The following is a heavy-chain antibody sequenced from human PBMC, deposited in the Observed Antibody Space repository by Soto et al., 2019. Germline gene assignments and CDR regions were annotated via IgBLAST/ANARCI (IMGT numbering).Heavy chain of an antibody. CDR2: IVVGSGNT. CDR3: ARVSLSEWELLGDSHPGYYGMDV. Sequence: GASVKVSCKASGFTFTSSAMQWVRQARGQRLESIGWIVVGSGNTNYAQKFQERVTITRDMSTSTAYMELSRLRSDDTAVYYCARVSLSEWELLGDSHPGYYGMDVWGQGTTVTVSS. J-gene: IGHJ6*02. CDR1: GFTFTSSA. D-gene: IGHD1-26*01. V-gene: IGHV1-58*02.